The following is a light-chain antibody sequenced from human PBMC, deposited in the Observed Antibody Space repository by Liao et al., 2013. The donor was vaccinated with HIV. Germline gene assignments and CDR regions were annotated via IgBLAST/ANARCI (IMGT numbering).Light chain of an antibody. CDR3: QVWDSSRDHYVV. CDR2: YDT. V-gene: IGLV3-21*01. CDR1: NIGSKS. J-gene: IGLJ2*01. Sequence: SYVLTQPPSVSVAPGKTARITCGGNNIGSKSVHWYQQKPGQAPVLVIYYDTDRPSGIPERFSGSNSGNTATLTISRVEAGDEADYYCQVWDSSRDHYVVFGGGTKLTVL.